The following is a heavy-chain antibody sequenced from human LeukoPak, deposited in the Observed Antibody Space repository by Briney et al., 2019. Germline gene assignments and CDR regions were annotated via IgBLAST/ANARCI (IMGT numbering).Heavy chain of an antibody. Sequence: PGGSLRLSCVASGFTFSSSWMSWVRQAPGKGLEWVSTISGTGSSTYYADSAKGRFTISRDNSKDTLFLQLNSLTAADTAMYFCAKASVAIPQYCNSWGQGTLVTVSS. CDR2: ISGTGSST. J-gene: IGHJ5*02. V-gene: IGHV3-23*01. CDR1: GFTFSSSW. CDR3: AKASVAIPQYCNS. D-gene: IGHD2-2*02.